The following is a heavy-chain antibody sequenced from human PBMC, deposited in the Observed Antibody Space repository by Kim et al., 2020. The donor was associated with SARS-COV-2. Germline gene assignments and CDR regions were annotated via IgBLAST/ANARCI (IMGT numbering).Heavy chain of an antibody. D-gene: IGHD6-19*01. CDR1: GFTFSSYA. CDR2: ISYDGSNK. V-gene: IGHV3-30*04. Sequence: GGSLRLSCAASGFTFSSYAMHWVRQAPGKGLEWVAVISYDGSNKYYADSVKGRFTISRDNSKNTLYLQMNSLRAEDTAVYYCARSLHSSGRRRKNAFDI. CDR3: ARSLHSSGRRRKNAFDI. J-gene: IGHJ3*02.